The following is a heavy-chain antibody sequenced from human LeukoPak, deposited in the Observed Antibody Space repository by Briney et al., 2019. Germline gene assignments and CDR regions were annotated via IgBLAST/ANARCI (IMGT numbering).Heavy chain of an antibody. Sequence: SETLSLTCTVSGGSISSSSYYWGWIRQPPGKGLEWIGSIYYSGSTYYNPSLKSRVTISVDTSKNQFSLKLSSVTAADTAVYYCARHLLLGIAAAGKSWFDPWGQGTLVTVSS. D-gene: IGHD6-13*01. V-gene: IGHV4-39*01. CDR1: GGSISSSSYY. CDR2: IYYSGST. CDR3: ARHLLLGIAAAGKSWFDP. J-gene: IGHJ5*02.